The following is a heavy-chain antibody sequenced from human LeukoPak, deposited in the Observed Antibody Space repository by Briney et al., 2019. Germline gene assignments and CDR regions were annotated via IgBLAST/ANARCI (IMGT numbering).Heavy chain of an antibody. CDR3: AADRYDSSGYYHFDY. CDR1: GYTFTSYG. Sequence: ASVKVSCKASGYTFTSYGISWVRQAPGQGLEWMGWISAYNGNTNYAQKLQGRVTMATDTSTSTAYMELRSLRSYDTAVYYCAADRYDSSGYYHFDYWGQGTLVTVSS. CDR2: ISAYNGNT. V-gene: IGHV1-18*01. J-gene: IGHJ4*02. D-gene: IGHD3-22*01.